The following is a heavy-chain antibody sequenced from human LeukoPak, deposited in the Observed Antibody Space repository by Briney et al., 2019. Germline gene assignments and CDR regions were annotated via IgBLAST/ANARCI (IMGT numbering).Heavy chain of an antibody. V-gene: IGHV4-59*08. J-gene: IGHJ4*02. CDR3: ARHLTTVTPLDY. Sequence: SETLSLTCTVSGGSISSYYWSWIRQPPGKGLEWIGYIYYSGSTNYNPSLKSRVTISVDTSKNQFSLKLSSVTAADTAVYYCARHLTTVTPLDYWGQGTLVTVSS. D-gene: IGHD4-17*01. CDR1: GGSISSYY. CDR2: IYYSGST.